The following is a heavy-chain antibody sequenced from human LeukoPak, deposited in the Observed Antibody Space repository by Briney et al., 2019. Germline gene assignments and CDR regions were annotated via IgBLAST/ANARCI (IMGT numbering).Heavy chain of an antibody. V-gene: IGHV4-59*08. Sequence: PWETLSLTCTVSGGSISSYYWSWIRQPPGKGLEWIGYIYYSGSTNYNPSLKSRVTISVDTSKNQFSLKLSSVTAADTAVYYCARPNYYGSGFNAFDIWGQGTMVTVSS. J-gene: IGHJ3*02. CDR3: ARPNYYGSGFNAFDI. CDR1: GGSISSYY. D-gene: IGHD3-10*01. CDR2: IYYSGST.